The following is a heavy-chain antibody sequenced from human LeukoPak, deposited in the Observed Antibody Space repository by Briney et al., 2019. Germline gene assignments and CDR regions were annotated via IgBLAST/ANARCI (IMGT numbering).Heavy chain of an antibody. V-gene: IGHV1-2*02. J-gene: IGHJ4*02. Sequence: ASVKVSCKASGYTFTGYYMHWVRQAPGQGLEWMGWINPNSGGTNYAQKFQGRVTMTRDTSISTAYMELSRLRSDDTAVYYCARDQGIQLWLIDYWGQGTLATVSS. D-gene: IGHD5-18*01. CDR3: ARDQGIQLWLIDY. CDR1: GYTFTGYY. CDR2: INPNSGGT.